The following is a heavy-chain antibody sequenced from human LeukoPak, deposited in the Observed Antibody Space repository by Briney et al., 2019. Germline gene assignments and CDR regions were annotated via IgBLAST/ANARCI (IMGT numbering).Heavy chain of an antibody. CDR2: TIPIFGTA. CDR3: AREVQVVPAATHYYYYYMDV. CDR1: GGTFSSYA. D-gene: IGHD2-2*01. Sequence: ASVKVSCKASGGTFSSYAISWVRQAPGQGLEWMRGTIPIFGTANYAQKFQGRVTITADESTSTAYMELSSLKSEDTAVYYCAREVQVVPAATHYYYYYMDVWGKGTTVTVSS. J-gene: IGHJ6*03. V-gene: IGHV1-69*01.